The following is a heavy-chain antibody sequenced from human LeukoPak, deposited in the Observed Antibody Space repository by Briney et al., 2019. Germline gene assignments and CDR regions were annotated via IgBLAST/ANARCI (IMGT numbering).Heavy chain of an antibody. V-gene: IGHV5-10-1*01. Sequence: GESLKISCKGSGYSFTNYWITWVRQMPGKGLEWMGRIDPSDSYINYNPSFQGHVTISVDKSISTAYLQWSSLKASDTAMYYCARTGPTMLRDNWFDPWGQGTLVTVSS. CDR3: ARTGPTMLRDNWFDP. J-gene: IGHJ5*02. CDR2: IDPSDSYI. CDR1: GYSFTNYW. D-gene: IGHD3-10*01.